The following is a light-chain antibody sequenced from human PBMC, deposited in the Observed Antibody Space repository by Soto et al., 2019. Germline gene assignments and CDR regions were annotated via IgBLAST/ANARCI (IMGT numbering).Light chain of an antibody. CDR3: QRYNSYFPA. J-gene: IGKJ2*01. CDR1: QSISSW. Sequence: DIQMTQSPSTLSASVGDRVTITCRASQSISSWLAWYQQKPGKAPNLLIYDASSLESGVPSRFSGSGFGTEFTLTISGLQPDDFATYYCQRYNSYFPAFGQGTKLEIK. CDR2: DAS. V-gene: IGKV1-5*01.